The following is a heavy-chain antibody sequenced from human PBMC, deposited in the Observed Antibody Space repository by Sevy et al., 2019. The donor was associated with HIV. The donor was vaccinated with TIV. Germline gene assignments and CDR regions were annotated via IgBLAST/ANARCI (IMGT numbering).Heavy chain of an antibody. V-gene: IGHV3-21*01. Sequence: GGSLRLSCAASGFTFSTYSMNWVRQAPGKGLDWVSSINSGSRYIYYADSVKGRFTVSRDDAKNSLHLQMNSLRAEDTAVYYCAREKEQQLVDYWGQGTLVTVSS. CDR1: GFTFSTYS. J-gene: IGHJ4*01. CDR3: AREKEQQLVDY. CDR2: INSGSRYI. D-gene: IGHD6-13*01.